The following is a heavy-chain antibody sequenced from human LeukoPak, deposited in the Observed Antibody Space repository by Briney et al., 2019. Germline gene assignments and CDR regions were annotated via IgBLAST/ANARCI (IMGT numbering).Heavy chain of an antibody. V-gene: IGHV1-18*01. CDR2: ISAYNGNT. D-gene: IGHD3-3*01. CDR1: GYTFTSYG. J-gene: IGHJ6*03. CDR3: ARDQKKGVHYDFWSGNHYYYYMDV. Sequence: HRASVKVSCKASGYTFTSYGISWVRQAPGQGLEWMGWISAYNGNTNYAQKFQGRVTMTRDTSISTAYMELSRLRSDDTAVYYCARDQKKGVHYDFWSGNHYYYYMDVWGKGTTVTVSS.